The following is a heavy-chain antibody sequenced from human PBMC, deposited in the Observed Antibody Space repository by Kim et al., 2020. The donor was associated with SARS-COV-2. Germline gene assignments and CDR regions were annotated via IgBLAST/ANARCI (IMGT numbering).Heavy chain of an antibody. V-gene: IGHV1-3*01. CDR2: INAGNGNT. CDR3: ASVQGGWSGYYSAFDI. D-gene: IGHD3-3*01. Sequence: ASVKVSCKASGYTFTSYAMHWVRQAPGQRLEWMGWINAGNGNTKYSQKFQGRVTITRDTSASTAYMELSSLRSEDTAVYYCASVQGGWSGYYSAFDIWGQGTMVTVSS. CDR1: GYTFTSYA. J-gene: IGHJ3*02.